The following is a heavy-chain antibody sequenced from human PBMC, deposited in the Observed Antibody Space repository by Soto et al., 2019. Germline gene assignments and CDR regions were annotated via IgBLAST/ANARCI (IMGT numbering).Heavy chain of an antibody. D-gene: IGHD3-16*01. CDR2: INHRGSM. CDR3: ARGGLGTSWNTIDH. V-gene: IGHV4-34*01. J-gene: IGHJ4*01. Sequence: PSGTLSLTCAVSGGSFTDYYLSWIRQTPGKGLEWIGEINHRGSMNYNPSLESRVNISIDTSREQFSLNLTSVTAADTAIYYCARGGLGTSWNTIDHWGQGSLVTVSS. CDR1: GGSFTDYY.